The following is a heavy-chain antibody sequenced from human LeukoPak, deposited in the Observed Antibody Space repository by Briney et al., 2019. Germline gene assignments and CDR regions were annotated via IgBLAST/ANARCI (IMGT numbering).Heavy chain of an antibody. CDR3: ARGSHYDYVWGDKFDY. J-gene: IGHJ4*02. D-gene: IGHD3-16*01. Sequence: GGSLRLSCAASGFTFSSYWMHWVRQAPGKGLVWVSRINSDGSSTSYADSVKGRFTISRDNAKNTLYLQMNSLRAEDTAVYYCARGSHYDYVWGDKFDYWGQGTLVTVSS. V-gene: IGHV3-74*01. CDR2: INSDGSST. CDR1: GFTFSSYW.